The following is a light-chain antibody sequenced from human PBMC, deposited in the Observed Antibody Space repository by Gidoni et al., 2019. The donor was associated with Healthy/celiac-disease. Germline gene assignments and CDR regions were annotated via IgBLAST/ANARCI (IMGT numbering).Light chain of an antibody. Sequence: PGTLSLSPGERATLSCRASQSVSSSYLAWYQQKPGQAPRLLIYGASSRATGIPDRFSGSGSGTDFTITISRLEPEDFAVYYCQQYGSSPFTFGPXTKVDIK. CDR3: QQYGSSPFT. J-gene: IGKJ3*01. V-gene: IGKV3-20*01. CDR2: GAS. CDR1: QSVSSSY.